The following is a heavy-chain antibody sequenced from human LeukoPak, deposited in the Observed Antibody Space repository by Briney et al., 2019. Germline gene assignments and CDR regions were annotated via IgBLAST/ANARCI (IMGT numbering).Heavy chain of an antibody. CDR1: GFTFSSYA. Sequence: PGGSLRLSCAASGFTFSSYAMSWVRQAPGKGLEWVSAISGSGGSTYYADSVKGRFTISRDNSKNTLYLQMNSLRAEDTAVYYCAKLSNGYDLYYYYYGMDVWGQGTTVTVSS. CDR3: AKLSNGYDLYYYYYGMDV. D-gene: IGHD5-12*01. CDR2: ISGSGGST. V-gene: IGHV3-23*01. J-gene: IGHJ6*02.